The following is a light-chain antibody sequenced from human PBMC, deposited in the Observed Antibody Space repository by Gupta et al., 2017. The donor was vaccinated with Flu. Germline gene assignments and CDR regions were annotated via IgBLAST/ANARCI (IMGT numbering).Light chain of an antibody. CDR1: QSVGSH. CDR3: QQYNSYWS. Sequence: GERVTITCRASQSVGSHLTWYQQKPGKPPTMLIYKASILENGVPSRFSGSGSGTEFTLTISSLQPDDFATYYCQQYNSYWSFGQGTKVESK. V-gene: IGKV1-5*03. J-gene: IGKJ1*01. CDR2: KAS.